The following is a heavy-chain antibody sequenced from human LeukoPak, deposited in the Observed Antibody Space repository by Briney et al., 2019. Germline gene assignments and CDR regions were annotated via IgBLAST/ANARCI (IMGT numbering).Heavy chain of an antibody. CDR3: AKGRSSTKSLGAFDI. Sequence: GGSMRLSCAASGFTFNNYGMHWVRQAPGKGLEWVAFIRYDGSNKYYADSVEGRFTISRDNSKNTLYVQMNSLRVEDTAVYYCAKGRSSTKSLGAFDIWGQGTMVTVSS. CDR1: GFTFNNYG. D-gene: IGHD2-2*01. CDR2: IRYDGSNK. V-gene: IGHV3-30*02. J-gene: IGHJ3*02.